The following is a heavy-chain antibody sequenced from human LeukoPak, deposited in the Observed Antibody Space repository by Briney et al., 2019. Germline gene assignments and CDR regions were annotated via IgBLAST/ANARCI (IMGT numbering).Heavy chain of an antibody. D-gene: IGHD6-19*01. CDR3: ARLPPISGWYWTDY. V-gene: IGHV1-18*01. CDR1: GYTFSSYG. CDR2: ISAYNGNT. J-gene: IGHJ4*02. Sequence: ASVKVSCKASGYTFSSYGICWVRQAPGQGLEWMGWISAYNGNTNYAQKLQGRVTMTTDTSTSTAYMELRSLRSDDTAVYYCARLPPISGWYWTDYWGQGTLVTVSS.